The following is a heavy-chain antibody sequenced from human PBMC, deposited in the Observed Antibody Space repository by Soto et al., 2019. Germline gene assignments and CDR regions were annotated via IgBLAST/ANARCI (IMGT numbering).Heavy chain of an antibody. CDR3: ARDENYYDSSGSSYYFDY. Sequence: GGSLRLSCAASGFTFIDYWMSWVRQAPGKGLEWVAVIPYDGSNKYYADSVKGRFTISRDNSKNTLYLQMNSLRAEDTAVYYCARDENYYDSSGSSYYFDYWGQGTLVTVSS. V-gene: IGHV3-30-3*01. J-gene: IGHJ4*02. CDR2: IPYDGSNK. CDR1: GFTFIDYW. D-gene: IGHD3-22*01.